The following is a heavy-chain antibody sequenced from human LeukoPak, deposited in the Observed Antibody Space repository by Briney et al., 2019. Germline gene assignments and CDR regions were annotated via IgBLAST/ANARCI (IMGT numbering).Heavy chain of an antibody. V-gene: IGHV4-4*09. CDR2: INSGGGS. D-gene: IGHD6-6*01. CDR1: CDSISSYY. CDR3: ARLTRLSSSHDRYYLDY. J-gene: IGHJ4*02. Sequence: SETLSLTCTVSCDSISSYYWIWILQPPGKRLEWIVYINSGGGSCYNSSLKGRVTISIDTSKNQFSLKLSSVSAADSDVYYCARLTRLSSSHDRYYLDYWGQGTLVTVSS.